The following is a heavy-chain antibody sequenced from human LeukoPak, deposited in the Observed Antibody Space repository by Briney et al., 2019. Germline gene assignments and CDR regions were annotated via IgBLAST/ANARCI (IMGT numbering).Heavy chain of an antibody. D-gene: IGHD6-19*01. CDR3: ARDDATGVAGGGYLDY. J-gene: IGHJ4*02. CDR2: INHSGTT. CDR1: GGSFSNFY. Sequence: PSETLSLTCAVYGGSFSNFYWTWIRQPPGQGLEWIGEINHSGTTNYKPSLKSRVSMSVDASKNQVSLTLNSVTAADTAVYYCARDDATGVAGGGYLDYWGQGILVTVSS. V-gene: IGHV4-34*10.